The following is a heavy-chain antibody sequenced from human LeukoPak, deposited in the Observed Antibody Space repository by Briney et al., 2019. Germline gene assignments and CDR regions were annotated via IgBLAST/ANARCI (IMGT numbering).Heavy chain of an antibody. D-gene: IGHD3-16*01. V-gene: IGHV1-18*01. CDR1: GYTFTSYD. CDR3: ARDLGDYYDYVWSHWTFDP. J-gene: IGHJ5*02. Sequence: ASVKVSCKASGYTFTSYDINWVRQVTGQGLEWMGWISAYNGNTNYAQKLQGRVTMTTDTSTSTAYMELRSLRSDDTAVYYCARDLGDYYDYVWSHWTFDPWGQGTLVTVSS. CDR2: ISAYNGNT.